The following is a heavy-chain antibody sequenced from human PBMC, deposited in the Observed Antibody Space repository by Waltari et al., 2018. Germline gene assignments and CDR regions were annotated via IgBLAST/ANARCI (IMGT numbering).Heavy chain of an antibody. D-gene: IGHD3-10*01. CDR3: AKVRVPAVMFNWFDP. V-gene: IGHV4-4*02. J-gene: IGHJ5*02. CDR1: GDSLTTNNW. Sequence: QVKLQESGPGLVKPLGTLSLTCTVSGDSLTTNNWWSWVRQSPGKGLEWIGENYHSGNSNYNPSLQSRVTISLDKSKNQIALRLTSVTAADTAVYYCAKVRVPAVMFNWFDPWGQGTLVTVSS. CDR2: NYHSGNS.